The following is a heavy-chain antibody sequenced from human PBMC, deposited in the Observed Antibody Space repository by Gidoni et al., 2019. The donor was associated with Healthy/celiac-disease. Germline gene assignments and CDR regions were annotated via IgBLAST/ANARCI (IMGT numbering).Heavy chain of an antibody. J-gene: IGHJ6*02. CDR3: AKDRVVRGESYYYYGMDV. CDR1: GFTFDDYA. Sequence: EVQLVESGGGLVQPGRSLRLSCAASGFTFDDYAMHWVRQAPGKGLEWVSGISWNSGSIGYADSVKGRFTISRDNAKNSLYLQMNSLRAEDTALYYCAKDRVVRGESYYYYGMDVWGQGTTVTVSS. V-gene: IGHV3-9*01. CDR2: ISWNSGSI. D-gene: IGHD3-10*01.